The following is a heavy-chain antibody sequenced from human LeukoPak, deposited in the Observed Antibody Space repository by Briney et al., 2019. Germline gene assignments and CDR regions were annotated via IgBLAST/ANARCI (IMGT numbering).Heavy chain of an antibody. Sequence: SVKVSCKASGGTFSSYAISWVRQAPGQGLEWMGRIIPIFGTANYAQKFQGRVTITADESTSTAYMELSSLRSEDTAVYYCARPSRAYYDFWSGYYRGNYYYYYMDVWGKGTTVTVSS. CDR1: GGTFSSYA. CDR3: ARPSRAYYDFWSGYYRGNYYYYYMDV. V-gene: IGHV1-69*13. D-gene: IGHD3-3*01. CDR2: IIPIFGTA. J-gene: IGHJ6*03.